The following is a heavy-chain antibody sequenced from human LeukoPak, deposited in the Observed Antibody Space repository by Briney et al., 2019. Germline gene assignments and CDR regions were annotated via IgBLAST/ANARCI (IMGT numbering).Heavy chain of an antibody. J-gene: IGHJ6*02. CDR2: IKHSGST. Sequence: LETLSLTRAVYGGSLSGYYWSWIRQPPREGLGWIGGIKHSGSTNYNPSLKSRVTISVDTSKNQFSLKLSSVTAADTAVYYCARAGTAAAGTENYYYGMDVWGQGTTVTVSS. D-gene: IGHD6-13*01. CDR3: ARAGTAAAGTENYYYGMDV. CDR1: GGSLSGYY. V-gene: IGHV4-34*01.